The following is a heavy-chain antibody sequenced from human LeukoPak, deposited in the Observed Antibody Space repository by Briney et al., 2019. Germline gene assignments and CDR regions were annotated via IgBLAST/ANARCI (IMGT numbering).Heavy chain of an antibody. D-gene: IGHD3-10*01. CDR1: GYSFTSYW. CDR2: IYPGDSDT. V-gene: IGHV5-51*01. J-gene: IGHJ3*02. Sequence: GESLKISCKGSGYSFTSYWIGWVRQLPGKGLEWMGIIYPGDSDTKYSPSFQGQVTISADKSISTAYLQWSSLKASDSAMYYCATNTMFRGIHAFDIWGQGTMVTVSS. CDR3: ATNTMFRGIHAFDI.